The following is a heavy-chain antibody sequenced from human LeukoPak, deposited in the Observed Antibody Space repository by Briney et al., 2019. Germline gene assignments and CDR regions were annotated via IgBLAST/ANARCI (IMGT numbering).Heavy chain of an antibody. CDR2: IIPIFGTA. D-gene: IGHD4-11*01. CDR3: ARGDDYSNYVLGY. V-gene: IGHV1-69*05. Sequence: SVKVSCXASGVTFSTYAISWVRQAHGQGLEWMGRIIPIFGTANYTQKFQGRVTITTDESTSTAYMELSSLRSEDTAVYYCARGDDYSNYVLGYWGQGTLVSVSS. CDR1: GVTFSTYA. J-gene: IGHJ4*02.